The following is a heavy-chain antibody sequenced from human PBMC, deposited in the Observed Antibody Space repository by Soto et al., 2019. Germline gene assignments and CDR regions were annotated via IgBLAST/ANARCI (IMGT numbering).Heavy chain of an antibody. D-gene: IGHD5-12*01. CDR1: GGTFSSYP. CDR2: IIPILGIA. V-gene: IGHV1-69*02. Sequence: ASVKVSRKGSGGTFSSYPISWVRQAPGQGLEWMGRIIPILGIANYAQKFQGRVTITADKSTSTAYMELSSLRSEDTAVYYCASGNVDIVAHETDYYYGMDVWGQATTLTVSS. CDR3: ASGNVDIVAHETDYYYGMDV. J-gene: IGHJ6*02.